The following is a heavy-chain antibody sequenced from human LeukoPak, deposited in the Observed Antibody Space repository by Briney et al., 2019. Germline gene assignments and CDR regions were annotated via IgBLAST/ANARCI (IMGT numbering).Heavy chain of an antibody. CDR3: ASWSSSSWSIDY. D-gene: IGHD6-13*01. CDR1: GGSISSSSYY. V-gene: IGHV4-39*07. Sequence: SETLSLTCTVSGGSISSSSYYWGWIRQPPGKGLEWIGSIYYSGSTYYNPSLKSRVTISVDTSKNQFSLKLSSVTAAATAVYYCASWSSSSWSIDYWGQGTLVTVSS. J-gene: IGHJ4*02. CDR2: IYYSGST.